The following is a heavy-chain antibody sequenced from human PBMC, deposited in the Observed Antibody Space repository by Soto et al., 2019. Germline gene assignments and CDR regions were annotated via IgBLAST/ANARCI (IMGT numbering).Heavy chain of an antibody. V-gene: IGHV4-59*01. Sequence: SETLSLTCTVSGDSISNYYWSWIRQPPGKGLEWIGYIFYSGSTNHSPSLKSRVTISVDTSKIQFSLKLSSVTAADTAVYYCARINYNYIWGSYPPRNFYYMDVWGKGTTVTVSS. D-gene: IGHD3-16*02. J-gene: IGHJ6*03. CDR3: ARINYNYIWGSYPPRNFYYMDV. CDR1: GDSISNYY. CDR2: IFYSGST.